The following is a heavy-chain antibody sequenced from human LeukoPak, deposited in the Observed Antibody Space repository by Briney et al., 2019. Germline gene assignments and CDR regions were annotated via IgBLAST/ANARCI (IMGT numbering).Heavy chain of an antibody. CDR1: GLHFSGTA. Sequence: GGSLRLSCAASGLHFSGTAMSWVRQAPGKGLEWVSAISHDGMNAYYADSVKGRFTISRDNSKKTVSLEMSSLTTADTGVYYCAKDGAQYSSGPECDPRGQGALVTVSP. D-gene: IGHD6-19*01. CDR3: AKDGAQYSSGPECDP. V-gene: IGHV3-23*01. CDR2: ISHDGMNA. J-gene: IGHJ5*02.